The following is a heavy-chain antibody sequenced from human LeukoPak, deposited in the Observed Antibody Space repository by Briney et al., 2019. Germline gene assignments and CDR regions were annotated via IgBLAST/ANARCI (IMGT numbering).Heavy chain of an antibody. D-gene: IGHD6-13*01. CDR1: GGSMSNYY. J-gene: IGHJ4*02. V-gene: IGHV4-59*01. CDR2: IYYSGST. CDR3: ARQQLPNGAYYFDY. Sequence: SETLSLTCTVSGGSMSNYYWGWIRKPPGKGLEWIGYIYYSGSTNYNPSLKSRVTISVDTSNNQFSLRLSSVTAADTAVYYCARQQLPNGAYYFDYWGQGTLVTVSS.